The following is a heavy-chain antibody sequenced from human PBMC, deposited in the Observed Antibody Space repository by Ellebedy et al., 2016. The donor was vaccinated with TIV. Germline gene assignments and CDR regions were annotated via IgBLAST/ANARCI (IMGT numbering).Heavy chain of an antibody. Sequence: GESLKISCAASGFTFSDYYLSWLRQAPGKGLEWVSYIRSHSNTIYYADSVKGRFTVSRDNAKNSLFLEMNSLRPEDTALYYCAKDRVEYYFDYWGRGTLVTVSS. CDR3: AKDRVEYYFDY. D-gene: IGHD6-6*01. V-gene: IGHV3-11*01. J-gene: IGHJ4*02. CDR2: IRSHSNTI. CDR1: GFTFSDYY.